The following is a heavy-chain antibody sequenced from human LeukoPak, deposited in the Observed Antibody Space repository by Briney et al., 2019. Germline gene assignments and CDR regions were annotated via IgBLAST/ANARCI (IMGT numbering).Heavy chain of an antibody. J-gene: IGHJ4*02. CDR2: ISSSSSTT. V-gene: IGHV3-48*01. CDR3: ARGPYCSGGSCPPFDF. D-gene: IGHD2-15*01. Sequence: GGSLRLSCAASGSTFSSYSMSWVRQAPGKGLEWVSCISSSSSTTYYADSVKGRFTISRDNAKNTLYLQMNSLRAEDTAVYYCARGPYCSGGSCPPFDFWGQGTLVTVSS. CDR1: GSTFSSYS.